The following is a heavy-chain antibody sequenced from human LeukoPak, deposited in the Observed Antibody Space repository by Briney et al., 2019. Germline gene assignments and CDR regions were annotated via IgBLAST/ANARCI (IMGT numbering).Heavy chain of an antibody. CDR1: GFNFGIFS. CDR3: ARGGSLTIPIWFDP. J-gene: IGHJ5*02. D-gene: IGHD3-10*01. CDR2: ISGRGAET. V-gene: IGHV3-23*01. Sequence: PGGSLRLSCAASGFNFGIFSMSWVRQAPGKGLEWVSTISGRGAETFYADSVKGRFTISRDNSENTVYLQMNSLRAEDTAVYYCARGGSLTIPIWFDPWGQGTLVTVSS.